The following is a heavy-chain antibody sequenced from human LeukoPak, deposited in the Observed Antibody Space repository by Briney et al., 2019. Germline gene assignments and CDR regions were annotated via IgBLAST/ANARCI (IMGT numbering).Heavy chain of an antibody. CDR1: GFIFSGSP. Sequence: GGSLRLSCAASGFIFSGSPVHWVHQASGKGLEWVGRIRSKASSYATAYAESVKGRFTISRDDSKNTAYLQMNSLKTEDTAVYYCTRRVSGTSLFDPWGQGTVVTVSS. D-gene: IGHD1-26*01. CDR2: IRSKASSYAT. V-gene: IGHV3-73*01. J-gene: IGHJ5*02. CDR3: TRRVSGTSLFDP.